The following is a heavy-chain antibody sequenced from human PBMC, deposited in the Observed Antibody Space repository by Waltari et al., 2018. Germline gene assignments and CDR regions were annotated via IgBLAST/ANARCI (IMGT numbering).Heavy chain of an antibody. Sequence: QVQRVQSGAEVKKPGASVQVSCGAHGDTFSSYSLTWVRQAPGQGLEWLGWISTYNSDTNYAQTVQGRVSLTLEKSTSTADMELRSLGFDDTAVYECARDGGRSALYHWGQPSLVPVSS. D-gene: IGHD3-16*01. J-gene: IGHJ5*02. CDR1: GDTFSSYS. CDR3: ARDGGRSALYH. CDR2: ISTYNSDT. V-gene: IGHV1-18*01.